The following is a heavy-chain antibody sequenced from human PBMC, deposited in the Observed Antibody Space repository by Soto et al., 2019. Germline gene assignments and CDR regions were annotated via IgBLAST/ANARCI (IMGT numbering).Heavy chain of an antibody. V-gene: IGHV1-18*01. CDR3: ATGYSYGPYYYYGMDV. Sequence: ASVKVSRKPSGYTFTSYGSSWVRQTPGQGLEWMGWISAYNSNTNYAQKFQGRVTITRDTSASTAYMELSSLRSEDTAVYYCATGYSYGPYYYYGMDVWGQGTTVTVSS. CDR1: GYTFTSYG. J-gene: IGHJ6*02. D-gene: IGHD5-18*01. CDR2: ISAYNSNT.